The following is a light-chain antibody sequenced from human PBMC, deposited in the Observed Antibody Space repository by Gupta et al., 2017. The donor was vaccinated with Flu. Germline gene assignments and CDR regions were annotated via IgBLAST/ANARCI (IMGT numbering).Light chain of an antibody. CDR3: QQYGGSPS. CDR1: QSVNSSY. CDR2: GAS. Sequence: PGTLSLSPGERATLSCRASQSVNSSYVAWYQQKPGQAPRLLIYGASSRATGIPDRFSGSGSGTDFTLTITSLEPEDFAVYYCQQYGGSPSFGPGTKVDIK. J-gene: IGKJ3*01. V-gene: IGKV3-20*01.